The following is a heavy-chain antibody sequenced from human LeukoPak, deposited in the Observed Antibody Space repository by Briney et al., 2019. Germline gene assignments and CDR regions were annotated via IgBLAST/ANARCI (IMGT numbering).Heavy chain of an antibody. D-gene: IGHD3-9*01. CDR2: FYYTGSI. CDR3: ARLYYDVLTSYYPWRYDYYMDV. V-gene: IGHV4-39*01. Sequence: SETLSLTCTVSGASISSIYYYWGWIRQPPGKGLEWIANFYYTGSIYYNPSLKSRVTISVDTSKNQFSLRLTSVTAADTAVYYCARLYYDVLTSYYPWRYDYYMDVWGKGTTVTVSS. J-gene: IGHJ6*03. CDR1: GASISSIYYY.